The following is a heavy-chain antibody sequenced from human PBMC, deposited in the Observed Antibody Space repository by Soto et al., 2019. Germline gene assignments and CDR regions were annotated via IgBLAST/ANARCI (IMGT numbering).Heavy chain of an antibody. D-gene: IGHD5-18*01. Sequence: PSDTLSHTCTFSGGPISNYSWSWIRQPPGKGPEWIGYIYYSGSTNYNPSLKSRVTISVDTSKNQFSLKLSSVTAADTAVYYCARDNGYSYGYTLDHWGQG. V-gene: IGHV4-59*01. CDR1: GGPISNYS. J-gene: IGHJ4*02. CDR3: ARDNGYSYGYTLDH. CDR2: IYYSGST.